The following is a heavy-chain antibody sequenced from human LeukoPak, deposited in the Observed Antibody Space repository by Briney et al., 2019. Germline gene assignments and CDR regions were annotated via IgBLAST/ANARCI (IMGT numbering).Heavy chain of an antibody. Sequence: GGSLRLSCAASGFTFSGYWMHWVRQAPGKGLVWVSRINSDGSSTNYADSVKGRFTISRDNAKNTLYLQMNTLRAEDTAVYYCARGGTYSSGLPGSWGQGTLVNVSS. CDR1: GFTFSGYW. V-gene: IGHV3-74*01. D-gene: IGHD5-18*01. J-gene: IGHJ5*02. CDR3: ARGGTYSSGLPGS. CDR2: INSDGSST.